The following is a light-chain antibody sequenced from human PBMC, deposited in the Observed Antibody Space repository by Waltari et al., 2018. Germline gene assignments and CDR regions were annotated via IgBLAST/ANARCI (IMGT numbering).Light chain of an antibody. J-gene: IGLJ3*02. Sequence: QSALTQPAALSGSPGQSITIYCTGTSSDIGGYNLVSWYLQYPGKAPKLIIYEVSRWPSGISHRFSGSKSGNTASLTISGLQADDEADYNCCSYAGGSTWVFGGGTKLTVL. CDR3: CSYAGGSTWV. V-gene: IGLV2-23*02. CDR2: EVS. CDR1: SSDIGGYNL.